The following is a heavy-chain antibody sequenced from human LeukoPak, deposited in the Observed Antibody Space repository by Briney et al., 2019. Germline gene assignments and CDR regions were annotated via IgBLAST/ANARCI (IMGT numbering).Heavy chain of an antibody. J-gene: IGHJ5*02. V-gene: IGHV4-34*01. D-gene: IGHD2-2*01. CDR1: GGSFSTYY. Sequence: SETLSLTCAVYGGSFSTYYWSWIRQPPGKGLEWIGEVNHGGSTNHNPSLKSRVTIPVDTSTNQFSLKLSSVTAADTAVYYCARAPPYCSSTSCYPNRWFDPWGQGTLVTVSS. CDR2: VNHGGST. CDR3: ARAPPYCSSTSCYPNRWFDP.